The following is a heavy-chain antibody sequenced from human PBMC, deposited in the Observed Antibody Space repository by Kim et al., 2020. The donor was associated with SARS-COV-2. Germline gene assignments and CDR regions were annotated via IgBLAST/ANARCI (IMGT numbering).Heavy chain of an antibody. D-gene: IGHD6-19*01. V-gene: IGHV1-46*01. Sequence: YAQKVQDRVSMTRETSTSTVYLELTSLRSEDTAIYYCARGRVAGSYYFDYWGQGTLVTVSS. CDR3: ARGRVAGSYYFDY. J-gene: IGHJ4*02.